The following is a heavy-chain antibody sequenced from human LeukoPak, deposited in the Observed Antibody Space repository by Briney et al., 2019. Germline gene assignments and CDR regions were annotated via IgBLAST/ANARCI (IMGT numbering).Heavy chain of an antibody. CDR3: ARFSQLAYSTDP. J-gene: IGHJ5*02. V-gene: IGHV1-8*01. CDR2: MNPNRGNT. CDR1: GYTFTSYD. D-gene: IGHD6-13*01. Sequence: ASVKVSCKASGYTFTSYDINWVRQATGQGLEWMGWMNPNRGNTGYAQKFQGRVTMTRNTSISTAYMELSSLRSEDTAVYYCARFSQLAYSTDPWGQGTLVTVSS.